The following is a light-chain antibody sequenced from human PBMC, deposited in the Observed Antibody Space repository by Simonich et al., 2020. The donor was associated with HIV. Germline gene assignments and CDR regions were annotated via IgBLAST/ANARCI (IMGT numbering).Light chain of an antibody. J-gene: IGLJ3*02. CDR3: SSYAGSNVWV. CDR2: EVS. CDR1: SSDVGDYKY. Sequence: QSALTQPPSASGSPGQSVTIPCTGTSSDVGDYKYVSWYQQLPGKAPKRMIYEVSKRPPGVPDRSSGSKTGNTASLAVSGLQAEDEADYYCSSYAGSNVWVFGGGTKLSVL. V-gene: IGLV2-8*01.